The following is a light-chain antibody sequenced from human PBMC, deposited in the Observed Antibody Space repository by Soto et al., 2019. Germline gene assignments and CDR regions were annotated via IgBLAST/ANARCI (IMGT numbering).Light chain of an antibody. CDR1: SSNIGNNY. V-gene: IGLV1-51*01. CDR2: DNN. Sequence: QSVLTQPPSVSATPGQKVTISCSGSSSNIGNNYVSWYQQLPGTAPKLLIYDNNKRPSEIPDRFSGSKSGTSATLGITGLQTGDEADYYCGTWDSSLRGVFGTGNQLTVL. J-gene: IGLJ1*01. CDR3: GTWDSSLRGV.